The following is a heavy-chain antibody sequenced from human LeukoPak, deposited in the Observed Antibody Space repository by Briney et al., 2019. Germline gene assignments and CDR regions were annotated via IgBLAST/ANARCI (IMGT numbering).Heavy chain of an antibody. CDR1: GFTFSSYS. V-gene: IGHV3-48*04. CDR2: ISTSSSTI. Sequence: GGSLRLSCAASGFTFSSYSMNWVRQAPGKGLEWVSYISTSSSTIYYADSVKGRFTISRDNAKNSLNLQMNSLRAEDTAVYYCARDWGGDYDILTGYSYFDYWGQGTLVTVSS. CDR3: ARDWGGDYDILTGYSYFDY. J-gene: IGHJ4*02. D-gene: IGHD3-9*01.